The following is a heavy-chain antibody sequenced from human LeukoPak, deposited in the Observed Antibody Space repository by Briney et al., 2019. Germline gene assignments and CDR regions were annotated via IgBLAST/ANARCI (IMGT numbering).Heavy chain of an antibody. CDR3: ARGGYKAFDI. J-gene: IGHJ3*02. D-gene: IGHD5-24*01. V-gene: IGHV4-59*01. CDR1: GGSISSYY. Sequence: SETLSLTCTVSGGSISSYYWSWIRQPPGKGLEWIGYIYYSGSTNYNPSLKSRVTISVDTSRNQFSLKLSSVTAADTAVYYCARGGYKAFDIWGQGTMVTVSS. CDR2: IYYSGST.